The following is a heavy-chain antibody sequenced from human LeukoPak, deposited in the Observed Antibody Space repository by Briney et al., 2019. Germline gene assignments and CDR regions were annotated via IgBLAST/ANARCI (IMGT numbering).Heavy chain of an antibody. CDR1: GFNSGDYG. J-gene: IGHJ4*02. Sequence: GGSLRLSCTASGFNSGDYGLSWVRQAPGKGLEWIGFIRRRANDGTTEYAASVKGIFTISRDDSKSIAYLQMNGLQTEDTGLYYCTRADGDYDHHFFDYWGQGTQVSVSS. CDR3: TRADGDYDHHFFDY. D-gene: IGHD4-17*01. V-gene: IGHV3-49*04. CDR2: IRRRANDGTT.